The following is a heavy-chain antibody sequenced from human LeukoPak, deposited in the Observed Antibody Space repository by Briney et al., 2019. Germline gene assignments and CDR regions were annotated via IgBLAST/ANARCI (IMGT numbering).Heavy chain of an antibody. D-gene: IGHD2-21*02. CDR3: AKGDTAGHYYYYMDV. CDR1: GFTFSRYV. CDR2: ISSIGRTT. Sequence: PGGSLRLSCAASGFTFSRYVMTWVRQAPGKGLEWVSGISSIGRTTSYADSVKGRFTISRDNSKNTLYLQMTGLRAEDTAVYYCAKGDTAGHYYYYMDVWGTGTTVTVSS. V-gene: IGHV3-23*01. J-gene: IGHJ6*03.